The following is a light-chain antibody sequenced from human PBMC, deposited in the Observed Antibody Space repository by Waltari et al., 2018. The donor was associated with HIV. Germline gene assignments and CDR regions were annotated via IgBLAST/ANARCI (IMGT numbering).Light chain of an antibody. CDR1: QSVSSS. V-gene: IGKV3-11*01. CDR2: DAS. Sequence: IVLTQSPSTLSLSPEERATISCRASQSVSSSLGWYQKKPGQAPRLIIYDASNRATGIPARFSGSGAGTDCTLTISSLEHEDIAVYYWQRRSNPLTFGPGTKVDIK. J-gene: IGKJ3*01. CDR3: QRRSNPLT.